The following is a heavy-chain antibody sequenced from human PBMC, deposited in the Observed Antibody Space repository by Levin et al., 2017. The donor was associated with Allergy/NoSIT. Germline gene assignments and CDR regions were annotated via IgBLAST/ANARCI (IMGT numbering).Heavy chain of an antibody. D-gene: IGHD1-26*01. CDR3: AKDAVGATSDY. V-gene: IGHV3-30*18. Sequence: GESLKISCAASGFTFSSYGMHWVRQAPGKGLEWVAVISYDGSNKYYADSVKGRFTISRDNSKNTLYLQMNSLRAEDTAVYYCAKDAVGATSDYWGQGTLVTVSS. CDR1: GFTFSSYG. J-gene: IGHJ4*02. CDR2: ISYDGSNK.